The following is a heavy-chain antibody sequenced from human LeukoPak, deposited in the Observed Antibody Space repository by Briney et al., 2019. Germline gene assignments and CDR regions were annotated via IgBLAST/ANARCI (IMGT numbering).Heavy chain of an antibody. D-gene: IGHD3-22*01. J-gene: IGHJ4*02. CDR2: INKDGSET. V-gene: IGHV3-7*03. CDR3: AKAVVPVISQHYFDY. Sequence: GGSLRLSCAASAFTFSDYWMTWVRQAPGKGLERVANINKDGSETYYVDSVKGRFTISRDNAKNTLYLQMNSLRAEDTAVYYCAKAVVPVISQHYFDYWGQGTLVTVSS. CDR1: AFTFSDYW.